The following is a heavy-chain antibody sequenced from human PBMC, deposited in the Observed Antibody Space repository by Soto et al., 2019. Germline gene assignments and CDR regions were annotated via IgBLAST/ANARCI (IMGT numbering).Heavy chain of an antibody. V-gene: IGHV4-30-4*01. CDR1: RGSISSGDYY. J-gene: IGHJ5*02. CDR2: IYYSGST. Sequence: SETLSLTCTVSRGSISSGDYYWSWIRQPPGKGLEWIGYIYYSGSTYYNPSLKSRVTISVDTSKNQFSLKLSSVTAADTAVYYCARDTRRGWFDPWGQGTLVTVAS. D-gene: IGHD2-2*01. CDR3: ARDTRRGWFDP.